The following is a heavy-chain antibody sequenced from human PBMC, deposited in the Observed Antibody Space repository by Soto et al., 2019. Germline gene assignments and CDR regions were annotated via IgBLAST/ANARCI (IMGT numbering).Heavy chain of an antibody. D-gene: IGHD2-15*01. CDR1: GFTFTSSA. V-gene: IGHV1-58*01. CDR2: IVVGSGNT. CDR3: ARGWLSLAATYVRNWFDP. J-gene: IGHJ5*02. Sequence: ASVKVSCKASGFTFTSSAVQWVRQARGQRLEWIGWIVVGSGNTNYAQKFQERVTITRDMSTSTAYMELSSLRSEDTAVYYCARGWLSLAATYVRNWFDPWGQGTLVTVSS.